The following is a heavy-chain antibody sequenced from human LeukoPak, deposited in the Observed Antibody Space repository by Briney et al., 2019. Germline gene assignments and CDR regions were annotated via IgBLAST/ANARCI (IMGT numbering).Heavy chain of an antibody. Sequence: PGGSLRLSCAVSGFTFSNAWMSWVRQAPGKGLEWVGRIKSKTDGGTTDYAAPVKGRFTISRDDSKNTLYLQMNSLKTEDTAVYYCTTDPRSEYCSSTSCYALVDYWGQGTLVTVSS. D-gene: IGHD2-2*01. CDR1: GFTFSNAW. CDR3: TTDPRSEYCSSTSCYALVDY. V-gene: IGHV3-15*01. J-gene: IGHJ4*02. CDR2: IKSKTDGGTT.